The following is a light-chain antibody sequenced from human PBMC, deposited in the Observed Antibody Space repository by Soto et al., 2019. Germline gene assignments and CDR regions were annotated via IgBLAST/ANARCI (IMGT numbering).Light chain of an antibody. CDR3: QHYGSSPPYS. CDR2: EAS. J-gene: IGKJ2*03. Sequence: EVVLTQSPATLSLSPGERATLSCGASQNIGSSSLAWYQQKPGLAPRLLVYEASTRATGIPDRFSGSGSGTDFTLPISRLEREDFAVYYCQHYGSSPPYSFGQGTKLEIK. V-gene: IGKV3D-20*01. CDR1: QNIGSSS.